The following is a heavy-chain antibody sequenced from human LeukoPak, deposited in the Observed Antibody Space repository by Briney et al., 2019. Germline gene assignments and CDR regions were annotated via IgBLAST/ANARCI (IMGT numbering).Heavy chain of an antibody. Sequence: QSGGSLTLSCAASGFTFSSYAMSWVRHAPGRVLEWVSAISGSDGTTYYADSMKGRFTISRDNSKNTVYLQMNRLRAEDTAVYYCAKRYSRSGFDYWGQGTLVTVSS. V-gene: IGHV3-23*01. CDR2: ISGSDGTT. CDR1: GFTFSSYA. CDR3: AKRYSRSGFDY. D-gene: IGHD6-13*01. J-gene: IGHJ4*02.